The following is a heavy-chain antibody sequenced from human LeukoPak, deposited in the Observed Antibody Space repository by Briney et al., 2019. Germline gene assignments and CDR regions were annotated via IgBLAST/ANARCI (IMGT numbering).Heavy chain of an antibody. Sequence: ASVKVSCKVSGYTLTELSMHWVRQAPGKGLEWMGGFDPEDGETIYARKFQGRVTMTEDTSTDTAYMELSSLRSEDTAVYYCAHYKLGWQPAAGDAFDIWGQGTMVTVSS. J-gene: IGHJ3*02. D-gene: IGHD3-10*01. CDR3: AHYKLGWQPAAGDAFDI. CDR1: GYTLTELS. CDR2: FDPEDGET. V-gene: IGHV1-24*01.